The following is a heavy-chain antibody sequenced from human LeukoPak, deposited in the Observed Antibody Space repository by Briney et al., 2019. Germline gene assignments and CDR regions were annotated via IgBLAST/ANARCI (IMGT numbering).Heavy chain of an antibody. CDR1: GFTFSSYA. CDR2: ISYDGSNK. V-gene: IGHV3-30-3*01. J-gene: IGHJ4*02. Sequence: GGSLRLSCAASGFTFSSYAMHWVRQAPGKGLEWVAVISYDGSNKYYADPVKGRFTISRDNSKNTLYLQMNSLRAEDTAVYYCARVGYNWNYEDYWGQGTLVTVSS. CDR3: ARVGYNWNYEDY. D-gene: IGHD1-7*01.